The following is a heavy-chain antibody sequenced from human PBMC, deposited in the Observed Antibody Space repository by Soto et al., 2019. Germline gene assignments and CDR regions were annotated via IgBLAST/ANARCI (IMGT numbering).Heavy chain of an antibody. CDR3: AREPRTHYYYYYGMDV. Sequence: LGGSLRLSCAASGFTFSSYWMSWVRQAPGKGLEWVANIKQDGSEKYYVDSVKGRFTISRDNAKNSLYLQMNSLRAEDTAVYYCAREPRTHYYYYYGMDVWGQGTTVTVS. CDR2: IKQDGSEK. J-gene: IGHJ6*02. CDR1: GFTFSSYW. V-gene: IGHV3-7*03.